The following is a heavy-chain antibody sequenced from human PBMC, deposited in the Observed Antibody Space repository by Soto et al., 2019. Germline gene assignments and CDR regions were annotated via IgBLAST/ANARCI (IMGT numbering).Heavy chain of an antibody. CDR2: IRSKAYGGTT. D-gene: IGHD2-2*01. CDR3: TRDPVVVPADPYYYYYMDV. CDR1: GFTFGDYA. Sequence: GGSLRLSCTASGFTFGDYAMSWFRQAPGKGLEWVGFIRSKAYGGTTEYAASVKGRFTISRDDSKSIAYLQMNSLKTEDTAVYYCTRDPVVVPADPYYYYYMDVWGKGTTVTVSS. J-gene: IGHJ6*03. V-gene: IGHV3-49*03.